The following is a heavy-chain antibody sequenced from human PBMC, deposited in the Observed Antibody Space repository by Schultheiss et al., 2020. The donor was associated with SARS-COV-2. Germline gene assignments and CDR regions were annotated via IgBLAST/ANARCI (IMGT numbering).Heavy chain of an antibody. J-gene: IGHJ5*02. CDR2: IYHSGST. Sequence: SETLSLTCTVSGGSISSGYYWGWIRQPPGKGLEWIGSIYHSGSTYYNPSLKSRVTISVDTSKNQFSLKLSSVTAADTAVYYCARVFGSGIPWGQGTLVTVSS. CDR1: GGSISSGYY. CDR3: ARVFGSGIP. V-gene: IGHV4-38-2*02. D-gene: IGHD3-10*01.